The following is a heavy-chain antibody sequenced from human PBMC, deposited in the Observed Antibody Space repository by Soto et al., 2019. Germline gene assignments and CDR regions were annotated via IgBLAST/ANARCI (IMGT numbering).Heavy chain of an antibody. Sequence: GRSLRLSCAASGFTFSTYAMSWVRQAPGKGLEWVSCISGSGSGTYYADSVKGRFTISRDNSKNTLYLQMNSLRAEDTAIYYCAKTPIFVSTPTVKWAQGTLVTVSS. V-gene: IGHV3-23*01. D-gene: IGHD5-18*01. CDR2: ISGSGSGT. CDR1: GFTFSTYA. CDR3: AKTPIFVSTPTVK. J-gene: IGHJ4*02.